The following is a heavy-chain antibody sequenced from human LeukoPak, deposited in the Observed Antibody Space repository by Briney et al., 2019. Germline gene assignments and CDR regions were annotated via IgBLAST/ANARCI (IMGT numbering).Heavy chain of an antibody. CDR3: ARGRLLRFLEWLLTPAFDI. CDR1: GYTFTSYY. D-gene: IGHD3-3*01. CDR2: INPSGGST. Sequence: ASVKVSCKASGYTFTSYYMHWVRQAPGQRLEWMGIINPSGGSTSYAQKFQGRVTMTRDTSTSTVYMELSSLRSEDTAVYYCARGRLLRFLEWLLTPAFDIWGQGTMVTVSS. V-gene: IGHV1-46*01. J-gene: IGHJ3*02.